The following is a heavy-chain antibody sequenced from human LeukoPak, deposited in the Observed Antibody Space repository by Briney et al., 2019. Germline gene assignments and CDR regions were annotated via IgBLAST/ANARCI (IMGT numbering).Heavy chain of an antibody. Sequence: SVKVSCKASGGTFSSYAISWVRQAPGQGLEWMGRIIPILGIANYAQKFQGRVMITADESTSTAYMELSSLRSEDTAVYYCAQATYYYGSGPPSSFDYWGQGTLVTVSS. J-gene: IGHJ4*02. CDR3: AQATYYYGSGPPSSFDY. D-gene: IGHD3-10*01. CDR2: IIPILGIA. CDR1: GGTFSSYA. V-gene: IGHV1-69*04.